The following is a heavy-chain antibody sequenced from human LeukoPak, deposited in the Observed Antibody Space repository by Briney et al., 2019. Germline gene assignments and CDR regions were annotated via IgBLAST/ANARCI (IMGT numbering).Heavy chain of an antibody. CDR3: ARPGLLDYYDSSGPMGYFDY. J-gene: IGHJ4*02. V-gene: IGHV5-51*01. CDR2: INPGDSET. Sequence: GESLKISCKGSGYSFTSYWIGWVRQMPGKGLEWMGIINPGDSETRYSPSFQGQVTISADKSISTAYLQWSSLKASDTAMYYCARPGLLDYYDSSGPMGYFDYWGQGTLVTVSS. CDR1: GYSFTSYW. D-gene: IGHD3-22*01.